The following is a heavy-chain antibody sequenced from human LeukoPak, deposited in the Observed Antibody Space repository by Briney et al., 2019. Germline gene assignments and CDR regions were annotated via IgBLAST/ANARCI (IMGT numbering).Heavy chain of an antibody. CDR3: ARELGYCSSTSCPFDY. J-gene: IGHJ4*02. D-gene: IGHD2-2*01. Sequence: PSETLSLTCTVSGGSVSSGSYYWSWIRQPPGKGLEWIGYIYYSGSTNYNPSLKSRVTISVDTSKNQFSLKLSSVTAADTAVYYCARELGYCSSTSCPFDYWGQGTLVTVSS. CDR1: GGSVSSGSYY. CDR2: IYYSGST. V-gene: IGHV4-61*01.